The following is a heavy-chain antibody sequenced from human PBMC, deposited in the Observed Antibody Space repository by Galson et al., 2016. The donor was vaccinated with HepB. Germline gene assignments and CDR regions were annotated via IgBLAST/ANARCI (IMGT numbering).Heavy chain of an antibody. V-gene: IGHV3-30*18. Sequence: SLRLSCAASGFTFGVYGMHWVRRSPGKGLEWVALISYDDSLIYYADSVKGRFTISRDEATNTLFLQMNSLRREDTGLYYCVKDSLKEIQEWSSFDSWGQGTLVT. J-gene: IGHJ4*02. D-gene: IGHD3-3*01. CDR1: GFTFGVYG. CDR3: VKDSLKEIQEWSSFDS. CDR2: ISYDDSLI.